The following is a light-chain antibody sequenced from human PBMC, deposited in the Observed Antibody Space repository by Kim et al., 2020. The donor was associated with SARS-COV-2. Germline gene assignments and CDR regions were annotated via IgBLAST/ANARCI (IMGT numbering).Light chain of an antibody. CDR2: GAS. CDR1: QSVSSSF. J-gene: IGKJ2*01. V-gene: IGKV3-20*01. Sequence: EIVLTQSPGTLSLSPGEGATLSCRASQSVSSSFLAWYQHKPGQAPRLLIYGASSRATGIPDRFSGSGSGTDFTLTINRLEPEDSAVYYCQKYYISPYTFGQGTKLEI. CDR3: QKYYISPYT.